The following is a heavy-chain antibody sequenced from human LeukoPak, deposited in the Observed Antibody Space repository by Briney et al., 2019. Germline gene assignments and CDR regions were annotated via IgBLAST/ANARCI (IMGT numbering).Heavy chain of an antibody. J-gene: IGHJ4*02. V-gene: IGHV3-53*01. CDR2: IYSGGST. CDR3: ATDRGTSYFET. CDR1: GFTVSSNY. Sequence: GGSLRLSCAASGFTVSSNYMSWVRQAPGKGLEWVSVIYSGGSTYYADSVKGRFTISRDNSKNTVFLQMNSLRAEDTAIYYCATDRGTSYFETWGQGTLVTVSS. D-gene: IGHD3/OR15-3a*01.